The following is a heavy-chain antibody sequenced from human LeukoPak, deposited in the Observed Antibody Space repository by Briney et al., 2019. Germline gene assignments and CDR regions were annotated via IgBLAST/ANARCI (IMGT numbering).Heavy chain of an antibody. V-gene: IGHV3-23*01. CDR2: ISGSGGST. Sequence: GGSLRLSCAASGFTFSSYAMSWVRQAPGKGLEWVSAISGSGGSTYYADSVKGRFTISRDNSKNTLYLQMNSLRAEDTAVYYCARDAYYYDSSGYYSGVYFDYWGQGTLVTVSS. CDR3: ARDAYYYDSSGYYSGVYFDY. CDR1: GFTFSSYA. D-gene: IGHD3-22*01. J-gene: IGHJ4*02.